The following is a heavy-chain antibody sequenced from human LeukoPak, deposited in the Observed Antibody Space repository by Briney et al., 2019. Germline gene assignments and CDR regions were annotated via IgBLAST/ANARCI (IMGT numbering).Heavy chain of an antibody. V-gene: IGHV1-2*02. J-gene: IGHJ4*02. CDR2: INPNSGGT. Sequence: EASVKVSCKASGYTFTGYYMHWVRQAPGQGLEWMGWINPNSGGTNYAQKFQGRVTMTRDTSISTAYMELSRLRSDDTAVYYCARDLGVGAHFFDYWGQGTLVTVSS. D-gene: IGHD1-26*01. CDR3: ARDLGVGAHFFDY. CDR1: GYTFTGYY.